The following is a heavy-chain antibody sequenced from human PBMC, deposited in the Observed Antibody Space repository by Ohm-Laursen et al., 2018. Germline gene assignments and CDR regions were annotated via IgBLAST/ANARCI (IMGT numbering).Heavy chain of an antibody. J-gene: IGHJ4*02. CDR2: IYISGST. CDR3: ARLYYDRSGYRLDY. D-gene: IGHD3-22*01. CDR1: GGSFSTYY. Sequence: SETLSLTCTVSGGSFSTYYWSWIRQPAGKGLEWIGRIYISGSTNYNPSLKSRVTMSVDTSKNQFSLKLSSVTAADTAVYYCARLYYDRSGYRLDYWGQGTLVTVSS. V-gene: IGHV4-4*07.